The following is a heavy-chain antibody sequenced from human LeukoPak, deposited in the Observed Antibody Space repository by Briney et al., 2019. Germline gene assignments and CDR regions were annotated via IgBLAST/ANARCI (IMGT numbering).Heavy chain of an antibody. CDR1: GFTFSDFW. J-gene: IGHJ4*02. CDR3: ARVRGGN. CDR2: INEYGTT. D-gene: IGHD3-16*01. Sequence: GGSLRLSCAASGFTFSDFWMYWVRQAPGKGLVWISNINEYGTTAYADSVRGRFTISRDNAKNILYLQMNSLRAEDTAVYYCARVRGGNWGRGTLVTVSS. V-gene: IGHV3-74*01.